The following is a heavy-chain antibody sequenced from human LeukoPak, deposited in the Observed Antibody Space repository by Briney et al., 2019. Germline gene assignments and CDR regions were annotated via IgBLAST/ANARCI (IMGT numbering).Heavy chain of an antibody. V-gene: IGHV4-39*07. CDR3: ARDAGAVDY. D-gene: IGHD1-26*01. J-gene: IGHJ4*02. CDR1: GGSISSSSYY. CDR2: IYYSGST. Sequence: SETLSLICTVAGGSISSSSYYWGWIRQTPGKGLEWIGSIYYSGSTYYNPSLKSRVTISVDTSKNQFSLKLSSVTAADTAVYYCARDAGAVDYWGQGTLVTVSS.